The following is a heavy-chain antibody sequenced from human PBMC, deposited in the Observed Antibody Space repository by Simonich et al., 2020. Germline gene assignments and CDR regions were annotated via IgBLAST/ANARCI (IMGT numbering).Heavy chain of an antibody. D-gene: IGHD7-27*01. CDR2: ISYDGSNK. CDR1: GFTFSSYA. CDR3: AREDLTGDAFDI. V-gene: IGHV3-30*07. Sequence: QVQLVESGGGVVQPGRSLRLSCAASGFTFSSYAMHWVRQAPGKGQEWGAVISYDGSNKYYADSVKGRFTISRDNSKNTLYLQMNSLRAEDTAVYYCAREDLTGDAFDIWGQGTMVTVSS. J-gene: IGHJ3*02.